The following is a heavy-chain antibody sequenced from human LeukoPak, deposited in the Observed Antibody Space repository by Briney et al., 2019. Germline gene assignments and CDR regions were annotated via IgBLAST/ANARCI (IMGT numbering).Heavy chain of an antibody. J-gene: IGHJ4*02. CDR2: ITGSGVTT. CDR3: AKRRFGASGDFDY. CDR1: GFTFSTYA. V-gene: IGHV3-23*01. D-gene: IGHD2-15*01. Sequence: GGSLRLSCAASGFTFSTYAMSWVRQAPGKGLEWVSAITGSGVTTYYADSVKGRFTISRDNSKNTLFLQMNSLRAEDTALYYCAKRRFGASGDFDYWGQGTLVTVSS.